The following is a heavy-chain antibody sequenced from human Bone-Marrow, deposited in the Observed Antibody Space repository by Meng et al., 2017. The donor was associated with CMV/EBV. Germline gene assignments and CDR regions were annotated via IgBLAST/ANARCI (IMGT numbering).Heavy chain of an antibody. CDR1: GYSFTSYW. Sequence: GESLKISCKGSGYSFTSYWIGWVRQMPGKGLEWMGIIYPGDSDTRYSPSFQGQVTISADKSISTAYLQWSSLKASDTAMYYCARQAYCSSTSCYNPWFAPWGHGTLVTVSS. D-gene: IGHD2-2*02. CDR3: ARQAYCSSTSCYNPWFAP. J-gene: IGHJ5*02. CDR2: IYPGDSDT. V-gene: IGHV5-51*01.